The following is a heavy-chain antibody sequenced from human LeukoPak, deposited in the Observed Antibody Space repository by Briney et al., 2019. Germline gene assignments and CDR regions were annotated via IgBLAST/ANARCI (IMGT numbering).Heavy chain of an antibody. D-gene: IGHD6-19*01. Sequence: SQTLSLTCAISGDSVSSNSAAWNWIRQSPSRGLEWLGRTYYRSKWYNDYAVSVKSRITINPDTSKNQFSLQLNSVTPEDTAVYYCARDFPEPFFYSSGWDDAFDIWGQGTMVTVSS. V-gene: IGHV6-1*01. CDR2: TYYRSKWYN. CDR3: ARDFPEPFFYSSGWDDAFDI. CDR1: GDSVSSNSAA. J-gene: IGHJ3*02.